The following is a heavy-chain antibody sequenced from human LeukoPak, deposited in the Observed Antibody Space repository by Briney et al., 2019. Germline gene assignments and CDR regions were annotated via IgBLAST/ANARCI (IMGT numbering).Heavy chain of an antibody. D-gene: IGHD1-1*01. V-gene: IGHV1-46*01. J-gene: IGHJ4*02. CDR1: GYTFTSYY. CDR3: ARAYNWNDPFDY. Sequence: ASVKVSCKASGYTFTSYYMHWVRQAPGQGLEWMGIINPSGGSTSYAQKFQGRVTMTRDTSTSTVYMELSSLRSEDTAVYCCARAYNWNDPFDYWGQGTLVTVSS. CDR2: INPSGGST.